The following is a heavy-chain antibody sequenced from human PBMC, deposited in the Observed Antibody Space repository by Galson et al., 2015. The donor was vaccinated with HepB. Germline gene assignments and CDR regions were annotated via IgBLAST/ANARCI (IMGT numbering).Heavy chain of an antibody. J-gene: IGHJ3*02. V-gene: IGHV1-2*02. CDR2: INPNSGGT. D-gene: IGHD4-17*01. CDR1: GYTFTDYY. CDR3: ASVFGDYSDAFDI. Sequence: SVKVSCKASGYTFTDYYIHWVRQAPGQGLEWMGWINPNSGGTNYAPKFQGRVTMTRDTSFSTAYMELSSPRSDDTALYYCASVFGDYSDAFDIWGQGTMVTVSS.